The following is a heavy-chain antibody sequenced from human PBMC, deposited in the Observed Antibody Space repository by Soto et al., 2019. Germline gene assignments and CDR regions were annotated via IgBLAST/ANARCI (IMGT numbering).Heavy chain of an antibody. CDR3: ARDGGELSLLALANDY. CDR1: GFTFSSYG. V-gene: IGHV3-33*01. CDR2: IWYDGSNK. J-gene: IGHJ4*02. Sequence: QVQLVESGGGVVQPGRSLRLSCAASGFTFSSYGMHWVRQAPGKGLEWVAVIWYDGSNKYYADSVKGRFTISRDNSKNTLYLQMNSLRAEDTAVYYCARDGGELSLLALANDYWGQGTLVTVSS. D-gene: IGHD3-16*02.